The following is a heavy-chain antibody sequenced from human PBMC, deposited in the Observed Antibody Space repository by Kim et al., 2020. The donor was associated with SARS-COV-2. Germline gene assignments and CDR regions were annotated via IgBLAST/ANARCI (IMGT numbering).Heavy chain of an antibody. CDR1: GDSMSNGPYN. V-gene: IGHV4-31*03. CDR2: IYYSGST. J-gene: IGHJ4*02. CDR3: ARALGGRAVYY. Sequence: SETLSLTCTVSGDSMSNGPYNWNWIRQHPGQGLEWIGCIYYSGSTSYNPSLKRRITMTVDRSKNQFSLKISSVTAAATAEYYCARALGGRAVYYWGQVT. D-gene: IGHD2-15*01.